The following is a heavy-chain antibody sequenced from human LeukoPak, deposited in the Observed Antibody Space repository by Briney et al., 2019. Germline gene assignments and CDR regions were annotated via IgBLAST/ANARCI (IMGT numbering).Heavy chain of an antibody. Sequence: SETLSLTCTVSGGSISSSSYYWGWIRQLPGKGLEWIGSIYYSGSTYYNPSLKGRVTISVDTSKNQFSLKLSSVTAADTAVYYCARQGYDFWSGYYFDYWGQGTLVTVSS. CDR2: IYYSGST. CDR1: GGSISSSSYY. J-gene: IGHJ4*02. CDR3: ARQGYDFWSGYYFDY. V-gene: IGHV4-39*01. D-gene: IGHD3-3*01.